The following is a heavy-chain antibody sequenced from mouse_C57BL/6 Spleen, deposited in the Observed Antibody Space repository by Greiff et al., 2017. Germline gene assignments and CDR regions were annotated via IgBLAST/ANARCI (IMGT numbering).Heavy chain of an antibody. D-gene: IGHD1-1*01. J-gene: IGHJ4*01. Sequence: QVQLQQPGAELVMPGASVKLSCKASGYTFTSYWMHWVKQRPGQGLEWIGEIDPSDSYTNYNQKFKGKSTLTVDKSSSTAYMQLSSLTSEDSAVYYCASGVGTTVGADYYAMDYWGQGTSVTVSS. CDR2: IDPSDSYT. V-gene: IGHV1-69*01. CDR3: ASGVGTTVGADYYAMDY. CDR1: GYTFTSYW.